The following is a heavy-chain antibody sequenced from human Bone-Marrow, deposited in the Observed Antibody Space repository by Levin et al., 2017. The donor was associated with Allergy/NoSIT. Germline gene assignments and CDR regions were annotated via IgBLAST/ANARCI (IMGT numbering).Heavy chain of an antibody. Sequence: ASVKVSCKTSGFTFNTYGFSWVRQAPGQGLEWMGWINVFNGETKYAQNLQGRVTMTTDTSTRTAYMELRSLRSDDTAVYYCTREAGYCSTTACYQTQSFFDNWGQGTLVTVSS. CDR2: INVFNGET. CDR1: GFTFNTYG. J-gene: IGHJ4*02. V-gene: IGHV1-18*01. D-gene: IGHD2-2*01. CDR3: TREAGYCSTTACYQTQSFFDN.